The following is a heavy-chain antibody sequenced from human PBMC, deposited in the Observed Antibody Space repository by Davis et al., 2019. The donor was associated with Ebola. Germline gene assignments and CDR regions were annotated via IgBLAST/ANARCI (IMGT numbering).Heavy chain of an antibody. D-gene: IGHD6-19*01. Sequence: MPSETLSLTCTVSGGSISSYYWSWIRQPPGKGLEWIGYIYYSGSTNYNPSLKSRVTISVDTSNNQFSLKLSSVTAADTAVYYCARARAVAYYYYGMDVWGQGTTVTVSS. J-gene: IGHJ6*02. CDR2: IYYSGST. CDR1: GGSISSYY. V-gene: IGHV4-59*12. CDR3: ARARAVAYYYYGMDV.